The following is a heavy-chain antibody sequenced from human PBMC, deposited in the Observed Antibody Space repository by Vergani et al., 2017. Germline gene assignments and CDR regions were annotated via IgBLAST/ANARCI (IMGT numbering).Heavy chain of an antibody. Sequence: QVQLQESGPGLLKPSQTLSLTCTVSGESIRSGSHYWSWIRQPAGKGPEWIGHIHTGGSTDRNPTFQRRVSLSVDTSKSQFSLKLNSVTVADTAVYYCARARPYCTTGSCPAIWGQGTLVTVSS. J-gene: IGHJ4*02. CDR1: GESIRSGSHY. CDR3: ARARPYCTTGSCPAI. CDR2: IHTGGST. D-gene: IGHD2-8*01. V-gene: IGHV4-61*02.